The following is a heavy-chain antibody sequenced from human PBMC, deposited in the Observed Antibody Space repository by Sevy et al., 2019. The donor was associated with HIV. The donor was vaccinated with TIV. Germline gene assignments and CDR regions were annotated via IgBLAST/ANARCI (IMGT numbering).Heavy chain of an antibody. CDR1: GFTFSSYV. V-gene: IGHV3-30*18. D-gene: IGHD3-16*01. CDR2: ISHDGNNT. J-gene: IGHJ4*02. Sequence: GGSLRLSCTASGFTFSSYVIHWVRQAPGKGLEWVAVISHDGNNTYYTDSVKGRFTISRDNSKNTLYLQMNSLRVEDTAEYYCAKPDGGAVDFWGQGTLVTVSS. CDR3: AKPDGGAVDF.